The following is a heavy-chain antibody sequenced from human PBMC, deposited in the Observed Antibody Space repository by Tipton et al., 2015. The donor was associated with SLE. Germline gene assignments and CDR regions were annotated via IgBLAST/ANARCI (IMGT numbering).Heavy chain of an antibody. CDR2: INHSGST. D-gene: IGHD2-21*01. J-gene: IGHJ2*01. CDR3: ARGPIVVVIATVWYFDL. CDR1: GGSISSYY. Sequence: TLSLTCTVSGGSISSYYWSWIRQPPGKGLEWIGDINHSGSTNYNPSLKSRVTISVDTSMNQFSLKLSSVTAADTAVYYCARGPIVVVIATVWYFDLWGRGTLVTVSS. V-gene: IGHV4-34*01.